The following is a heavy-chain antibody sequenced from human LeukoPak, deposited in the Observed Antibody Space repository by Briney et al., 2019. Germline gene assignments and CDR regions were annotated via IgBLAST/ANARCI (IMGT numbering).Heavy chain of an antibody. CDR1: RFTFSDYY. Sequence: GGSLRLSCAASRFTFSDYYMSWIRQAPGKGLEWVSYISSSGSTIYYADSVKGRFTISRDNAKNSLYPQMNSLRAEDTAVYYCARGGRGRLEEEAHFDYWGQGTLVTVSS. V-gene: IGHV3-11*01. CDR2: ISSSGSTI. CDR3: ARGGRGRLEEEAHFDY. J-gene: IGHJ4*02. D-gene: IGHD6-19*01.